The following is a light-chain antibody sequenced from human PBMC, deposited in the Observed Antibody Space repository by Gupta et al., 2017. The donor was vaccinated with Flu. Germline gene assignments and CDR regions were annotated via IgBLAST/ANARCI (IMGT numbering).Light chain of an antibody. V-gene: IGKV1-33*01. Sequence: DIQMTQSPSSLSASVGDRVTITCQASQDISKYLNWYQQKPGKAPKLLIYDASNLATGVPSRFSGSRSGTDFTFAISSLQPEDFATYYCLQYDTLPLTFGGGTKVDIK. J-gene: IGKJ4*01. CDR2: DAS. CDR3: LQYDTLPLT. CDR1: QDISKY.